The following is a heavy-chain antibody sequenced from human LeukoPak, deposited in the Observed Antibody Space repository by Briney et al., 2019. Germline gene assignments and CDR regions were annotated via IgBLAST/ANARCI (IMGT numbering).Heavy chain of an antibody. Sequence: PGGSLRLSCTTSGFTFSSYALSWVRQAPGKGLEWVSGIRVSGSTIYYADSVKGRFTISRDNAKNSLYLQMNSLRAEDTAVYYCARTVTDNTPYYFDYWGQGTLVTVSS. CDR2: IRVSGSTI. J-gene: IGHJ4*02. D-gene: IGHD2-21*02. V-gene: IGHV3-48*03. CDR3: ARTVTDNTPYYFDY. CDR1: GFTFSSYA.